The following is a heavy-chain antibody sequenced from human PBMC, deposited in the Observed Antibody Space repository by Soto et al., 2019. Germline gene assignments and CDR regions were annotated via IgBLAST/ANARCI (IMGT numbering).Heavy chain of an antibody. CDR3: ARAGNTWFGESLQDY. V-gene: IGHV3-30-3*01. D-gene: IGHD3-10*01. CDR2: ISYDGSNK. Sequence: PGGSLRLSCAASGFTFSSYAMHWVRQAPGKGLEWVAVISYDGSNKYYADSVKGRFTISRDNSKNTLYLQMNSLRAEDTAVYYCARAGNTWFGESLQDYWGQGILVTVSS. J-gene: IGHJ4*02. CDR1: GFTFSSYA.